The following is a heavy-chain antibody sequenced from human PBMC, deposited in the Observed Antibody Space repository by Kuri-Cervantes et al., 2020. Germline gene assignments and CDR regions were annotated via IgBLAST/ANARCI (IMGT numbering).Heavy chain of an antibody. CDR2: IYDSGST. Sequence: SETLSLTCAVSGGTISSSNWWSLVRQPPEKGLEWTGEIYDSGSTNYNPSLKSRVTISVDKSKNQFSLKLSSVTAADTAVYYCASTLGGGGEAMDVWGKGTTVTVSS. J-gene: IGHJ6*04. CDR3: ASTLGGGGEAMDV. V-gene: IGHV4-4*02. D-gene: IGHD2-21*01. CDR1: GGTISSSNW.